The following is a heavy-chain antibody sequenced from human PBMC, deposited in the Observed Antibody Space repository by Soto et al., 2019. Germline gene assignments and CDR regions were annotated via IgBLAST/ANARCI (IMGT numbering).Heavy chain of an antibody. V-gene: IGHV3-53*01. Sequence: EVQLVESGGGLIQPGGSLRLSCVASGFTVSSNYMSWDRQAPGKGLEWVSVIYSGGSTYYADSVKGRFTISRDNSKNTLYLQMNSLRAEDTAVYYCASYRVDVAYPEYFQHWGQGTLVTVSS. CDR3: ASYRVDVAYPEYFQH. D-gene: IGHD3-16*01. CDR1: GFTVSSNY. CDR2: IYSGGST. J-gene: IGHJ1*01.